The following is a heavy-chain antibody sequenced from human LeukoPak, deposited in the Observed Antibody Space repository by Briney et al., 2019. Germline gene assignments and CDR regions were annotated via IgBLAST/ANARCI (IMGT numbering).Heavy chain of an antibody. J-gene: IGHJ5*02. CDR2: INHSGST. CDR3: TAKTATMITFGGVIVPFDP. V-gene: IGHV4-34*03. D-gene: IGHD3-16*02. Sequence: SETLSLTCAVYGGSFSIYYWSWIRQPPGKGLEWIGEINHSGSTNYNPPLKSRVTISVDTSKNQFSLKLSSVTAADTAVYYCTAKTATMITFGGVIVPFDPWGQGTLVTVSS. CDR1: GGSFSIYY.